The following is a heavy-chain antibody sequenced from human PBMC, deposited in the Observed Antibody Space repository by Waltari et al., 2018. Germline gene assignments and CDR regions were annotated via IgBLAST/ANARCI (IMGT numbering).Heavy chain of an antibody. CDR2: INSDGRTT. V-gene: IGHV3-74*03. CDR3: SRGISGAGFN. J-gene: IGHJ4*02. CDR1: GFTFSSSY. D-gene: IGHD6-13*01. Sequence: EVQLVESGGGLVQPGGSLRLSCAASGFTFSSSYMYWFRQAPGKGLVWVSRINSDGRTTTYADSVKGRFTISRDNAKSTLYLQMNSLRAEDTAVYYCSRGISGAGFNWGQGTLVTVSS.